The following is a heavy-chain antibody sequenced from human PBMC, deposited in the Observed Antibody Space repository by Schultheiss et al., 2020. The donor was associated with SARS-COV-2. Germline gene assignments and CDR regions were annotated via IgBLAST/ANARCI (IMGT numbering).Heavy chain of an antibody. J-gene: IGHJ3*02. CDR2: IYYSGST. CDR1: GGSISSYY. V-gene: IGHV4-59*01. D-gene: IGHD6-13*01. Sequence: SETLSLTCTVSGGSISSYYWSWIRQPPGKGLEWIGYIYYSGSTYYNPSLKSRVTISVDTSKNQFSLKLSSVTAADTAVYYCARDRVYSRWNAFDIWGQGTMVTVSS. CDR3: ARDRVYSRWNAFDI.